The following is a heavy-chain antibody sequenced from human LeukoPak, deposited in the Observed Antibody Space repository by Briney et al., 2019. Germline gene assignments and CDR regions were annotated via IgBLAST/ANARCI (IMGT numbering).Heavy chain of an antibody. J-gene: IGHJ5*02. Sequence: SQTLSLTCAISGGSVSSNSAAWNWIRQSPSRGLEWLGRTYYRSKWYNDYAVSVKSRITINPDTSKNQFSLQLNSVTPEDTAVYYCARDQCSSTSCYNWFDPWGQGTLVTVSS. CDR2: TYYRSKWYN. CDR1: GGSVSSNSAA. D-gene: IGHD2-2*01. V-gene: IGHV6-1*01. CDR3: ARDQCSSTSCYNWFDP.